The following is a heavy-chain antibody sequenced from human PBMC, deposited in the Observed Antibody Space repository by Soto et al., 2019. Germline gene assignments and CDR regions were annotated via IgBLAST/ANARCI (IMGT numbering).Heavy chain of an antibody. CDR2: ISSNGGST. Sequence: GGSLRLSCAASGFTFSRYAMHWVRQAPGKGLEYVSAISSNGGSTDYANSVKGRFTISRDNSKNTLYLQMGSLRAEDMAVYYCARVYCGGDCYNFDAFDIWGQGTMVTVSS. V-gene: IGHV3-64*01. CDR3: ARVYCGGDCYNFDAFDI. CDR1: GFTFSRYA. D-gene: IGHD2-21*02. J-gene: IGHJ3*02.